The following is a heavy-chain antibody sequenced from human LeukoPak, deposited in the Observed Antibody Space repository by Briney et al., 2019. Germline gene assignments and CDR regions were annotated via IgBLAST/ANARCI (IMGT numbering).Heavy chain of an antibody. CDR3: ARGPYSSRHFDY. D-gene: IGHD6-13*01. J-gene: IGHJ4*02. Sequence: PSETLSVTCAVHGGSFSGYYWSWIRQPPGKGLEWIGEINHSGSTNYNPSLKSRVTISVDTSKNQFSLKLSSVTAADTAVYYCARGPYSSRHFDYWGQGTLVTVSS. CDR2: INHSGST. CDR1: GGSFSGYY. V-gene: IGHV4-34*01.